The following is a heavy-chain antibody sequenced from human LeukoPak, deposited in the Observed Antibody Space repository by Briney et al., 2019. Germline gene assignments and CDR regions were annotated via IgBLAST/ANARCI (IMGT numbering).Heavy chain of an antibody. CDR1: GYSFTSYW. Sequence: PGESLKISCKGSGYSFTSYWIGWVRQMPGKGLEWMGIVYPGNSETKYSPSVQGQVTISADRSINTAYLQWSRLRASDTAMYYCTRLAPYYYYYIDVWGKGTSVTVSS. J-gene: IGHJ6*03. CDR3: TRLAPYYYYYIDV. V-gene: IGHV5-51*01. CDR2: VYPGNSET.